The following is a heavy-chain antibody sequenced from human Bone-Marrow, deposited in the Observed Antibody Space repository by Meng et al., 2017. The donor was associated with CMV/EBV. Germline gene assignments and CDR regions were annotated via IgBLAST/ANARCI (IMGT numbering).Heavy chain of an antibody. CDR1: GGSISSSSCY. Sequence: TVSGGSISSSSCYWGWSRQPPGKGLEWIGSIYYSGSTYYNPSLKSRVTISVDTSKNQFSLKLSSVTAADTAVYYCARTRKLTPDFDYWGQGTLVTVSS. V-gene: IGHV4-39*01. CDR2: IYYSGST. CDR3: ARTRKLTPDFDY. D-gene: IGHD4-23*01. J-gene: IGHJ4*02.